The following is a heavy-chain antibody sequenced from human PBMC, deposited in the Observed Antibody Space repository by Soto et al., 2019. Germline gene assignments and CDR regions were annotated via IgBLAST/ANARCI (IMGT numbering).Heavy chain of an antibody. CDR3: AKDKRVDGFDY. J-gene: IGHJ4*02. CDR1: GFTFSSYG. D-gene: IGHD2-15*01. CDR2: ISKDGSNA. V-gene: IGHV3-30*18. Sequence: QVQLVESGGGVVQPGRSLRLSCAAAGFTFSSYGMHWVRQAPGKGLEWVAVISKDGSNAYYADSVKGRFTISRDNSKNTMYLQMNSLRAEDMAVYYCAKDKRVDGFDYWGQGTLVTVSS.